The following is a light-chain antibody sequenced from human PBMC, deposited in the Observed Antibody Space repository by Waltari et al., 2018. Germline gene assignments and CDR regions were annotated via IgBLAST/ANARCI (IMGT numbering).Light chain of an antibody. CDR3: MQGTHWPWT. V-gene: IGKV2-30*02. CDR2: KVS. J-gene: IGKJ1*01. Sequence: DVVMTQSPLSLPVTLGQPASISCSSSQSLVHSDGNTYLNWFHQRSGQSPRRLIYKVSNRDSGVPDRFSGSGSGTDFTLKISRVEAEDVGVYYCMQGTHWPWTFGQGTKVEIK. CDR1: QSLVHSDGNTY.